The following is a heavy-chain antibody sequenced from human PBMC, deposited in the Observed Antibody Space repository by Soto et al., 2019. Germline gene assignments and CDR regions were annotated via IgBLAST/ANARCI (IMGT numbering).Heavy chain of an antibody. CDR1: GFTFDDYA. D-gene: IGHD3-10*01. J-gene: IGHJ4*02. V-gene: IGHV3-9*01. CDR3: AKARNAYYYGSGSSRPDY. Sequence: GGSLRLSCAASGFTFDDYAMHWVRQAPGKGLEWVSGISWNSGSIGYADSVKGRFTISRDNAKNSLYLQMNSLRAEDTALYYCAKARNAYYYGSGSSRPDYWGQGT. CDR2: ISWNSGSI.